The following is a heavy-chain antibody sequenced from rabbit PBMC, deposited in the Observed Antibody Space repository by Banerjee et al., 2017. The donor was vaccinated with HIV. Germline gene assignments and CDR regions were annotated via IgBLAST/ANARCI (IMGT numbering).Heavy chain of an antibody. J-gene: IGHJ6*01. CDR3: ARGGYASGNVDGYDL. CDR1: GFSFSNKYV. Sequence: QEQLEESGGDLVQPEGSLTLTCTASGFSFSNKYVICWVRQAPGKGLEWIGCIYTGSGNTYYASWAKGRFTISKTSSTTVTLQVSSLTAADTATYFCARGGYASGNVDGYDLWGPGTLVTVS. V-gene: IGHV1S45*01. CDR2: IYTGSGNT. D-gene: IGHD6-1*01.